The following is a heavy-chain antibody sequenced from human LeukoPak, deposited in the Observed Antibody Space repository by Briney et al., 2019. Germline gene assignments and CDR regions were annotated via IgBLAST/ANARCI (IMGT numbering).Heavy chain of an antibody. Sequence: SETLSLTCTVSGGSISSGGYSWSWIRQPPGKGLEWIGYIYHSGSTYYNPSLKSRVTISVDRSKNQFSLKLSSVTAADTAVYYCARASGSYLGYFDYWGQGTLVTVSS. D-gene: IGHD1-26*01. CDR3: ARASGSYLGYFDY. V-gene: IGHV4-30-2*01. J-gene: IGHJ4*02. CDR1: GGSISSGGYS. CDR2: IYHSGST.